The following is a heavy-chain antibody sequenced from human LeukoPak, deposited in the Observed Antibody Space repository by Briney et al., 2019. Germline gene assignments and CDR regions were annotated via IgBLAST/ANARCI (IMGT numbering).Heavy chain of an antibody. D-gene: IGHD1-1*01. CDR2: ISAYNGNT. V-gene: IGHV1-18*01. CDR1: GYTFTSYG. Sequence: ASVKVSCKASGYTFTSYGISWVRQAPGQGPEWMGWISAYNGNTNYAQKLQGRVTMTTDTSTSTPYMELRSLRSDDTAVYYCAIQRGGGDAFDIWGQGTMVTVSS. J-gene: IGHJ3*02. CDR3: AIQRGGGDAFDI.